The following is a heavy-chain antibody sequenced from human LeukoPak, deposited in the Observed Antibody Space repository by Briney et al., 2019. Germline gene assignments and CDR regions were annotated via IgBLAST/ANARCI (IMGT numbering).Heavy chain of an antibody. Sequence: GGSLRLSCAASGFTFSSYAMSWVRQAPGKGLEWVSAISGSGGSTYYADSVKGRFTISRDNSKNTLYLQMNSLRAEDTAVYYCAKQVYYYDSSGLEPWDYWGQGTLVTVSS. J-gene: IGHJ4*02. CDR2: ISGSGGST. CDR3: AKQVYYYDSSGLEPWDY. CDR1: GFTFSSYA. V-gene: IGHV3-23*01. D-gene: IGHD3-22*01.